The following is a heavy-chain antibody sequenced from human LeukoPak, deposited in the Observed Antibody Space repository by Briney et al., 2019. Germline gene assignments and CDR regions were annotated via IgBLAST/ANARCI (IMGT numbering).Heavy chain of an antibody. D-gene: IGHD3-22*01. CDR2: MSPNSGNT. V-gene: IGHV1-8*02. CDR3: ARVPADTNYYDSSGLNNFDY. J-gene: IGHJ4*02. Sequence: GASVKVSCKASGYTFTSYGISWVRQAPGQGLEWMGWMSPNSGNTGYAQKFQGRVTMTRNTSISTAYMELSSLRSEDTAVYYCARVPADTNYYDSSGLNNFDYWGQGTLVTVSS. CDR1: GYTFTSYG.